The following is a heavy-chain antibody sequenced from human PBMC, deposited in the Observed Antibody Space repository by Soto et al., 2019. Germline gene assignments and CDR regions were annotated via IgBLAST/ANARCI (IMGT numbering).Heavy chain of an antibody. J-gene: IGHJ6*02. V-gene: IGHV4-30-4*01. CDR3: ARDSYSNYLSYYYYGMDV. CDR2: IYYSGST. CDR1: GGSISSGDYY. D-gene: IGHD4-4*01. Sequence: QVQLQESGPGLVKPSQTLSLTCTVSGGSISSGDYYWSWIRQPPGKGLEWIGYIYYSGSTYYNPSLKSRVTISVDTSKNHFSLKLSSVTAADTAVYYCARDSYSNYLSYYYYGMDVWGQGTTVTVSS.